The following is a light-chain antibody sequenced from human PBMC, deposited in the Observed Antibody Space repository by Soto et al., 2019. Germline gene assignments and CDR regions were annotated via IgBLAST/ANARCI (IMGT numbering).Light chain of an antibody. Sequence: DIQLTQYPSFLSASVGDRVTITCRASQGISSYLAWYQQKPGKAPKLLIYAASTLQSGVPSRFSGSGSGTEFSLTISTLQPEDFATYYCQQLNSDPRTFGQWNKVEIK. J-gene: IGKJ1*01. CDR1: QGISSY. V-gene: IGKV1-9*01. CDR3: QQLNSDPRT. CDR2: AAS.